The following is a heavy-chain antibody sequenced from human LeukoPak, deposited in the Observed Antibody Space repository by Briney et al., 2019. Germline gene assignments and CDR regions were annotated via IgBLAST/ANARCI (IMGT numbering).Heavy chain of an antibody. CDR2: INPNSGGT. D-gene: IGHD5-12*01. CDR1: GYTFTGYY. V-gene: IGHV1-2*02. Sequence: ASVKVSCKASGYTFTGYYMHWVRQAPGQGLEWMGWINPNSGGTNYAQKFQGRVTMTRDTSISTAYMELSRLRSDDTAVYYCARDTIGWLQVQPPPNIGAEATFDPWGQGTLVTVSS. CDR3: ARDTIGWLQVQPPPNIGAEATFDP. J-gene: IGHJ5*02.